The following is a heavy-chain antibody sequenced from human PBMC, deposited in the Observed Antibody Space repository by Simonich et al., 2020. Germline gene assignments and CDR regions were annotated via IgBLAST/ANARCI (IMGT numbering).Heavy chain of an antibody. D-gene: IGHD1-20*01. J-gene: IGHJ4*02. Sequence: QVQLQQWGAGLLKPSETLSLTCAVYGGSFSGYYWSWIRQPPGKGLEWSGESNHSGSTNYNPSLKSRVTISVDTSKNQFSLKLSSVTAADTAVYYCARSYNWWFDYWGQGTLVTVSS. CDR1: GGSFSGYY. CDR3: ARSYNWWFDY. V-gene: IGHV4-34*01. CDR2: SNHSGST.